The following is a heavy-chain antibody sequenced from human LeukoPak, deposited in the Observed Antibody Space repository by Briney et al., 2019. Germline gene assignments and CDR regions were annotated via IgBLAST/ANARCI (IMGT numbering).Heavy chain of an antibody. CDR2: IYHSGST. CDR1: GGSIGSGGYY. Sequence: PSETLSLTCTVSGGSIGSGGYYWSWIRQPPGKGLEWIGYIYHSGSTYYNPSLKSRVTISVDRSKNQFSLKLSSVTAADTAVYYCAQQNYDSGNGMDVWGQGTTVTVSS. D-gene: IGHD3-22*01. CDR3: AQQNYDSGNGMDV. J-gene: IGHJ6*02. V-gene: IGHV4-30-2*01.